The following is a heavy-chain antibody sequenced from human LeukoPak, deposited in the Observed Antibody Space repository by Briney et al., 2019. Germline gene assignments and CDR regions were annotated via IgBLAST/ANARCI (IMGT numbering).Heavy chain of an antibody. CDR1: GGSISSYY. CDR3: ARAAVGFYVWGSYRYTYYFDY. V-gene: IGHV4-34*01. J-gene: IGHJ4*02. D-gene: IGHD3-16*02. Sequence: SETLSLTCTVSGGSISSYYWSWIRQPPGKGLEWIGEINHSGSTNYNPSLKSRVTISVDTSKNQFSLKLSSVTAADTAVYYCARAAVGFYVWGSYRYTYYFDYWGQGTLVTVSS. CDR2: INHSGST.